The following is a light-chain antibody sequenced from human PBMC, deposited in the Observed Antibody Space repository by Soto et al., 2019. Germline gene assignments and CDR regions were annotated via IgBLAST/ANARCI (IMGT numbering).Light chain of an antibody. Sequence: IVLTQSPGTLSLSPGERATLSCRASQSVSSSYLAWYQQKPGQAHRLLIYRASSRATGIPDRISGSGSGTDLTLTISRLEPEDSAVYYCQQYGSSPRTFGQGTKVEIK. J-gene: IGKJ1*01. CDR3: QQYGSSPRT. CDR2: RAS. CDR1: QSVSSSY. V-gene: IGKV3-20*01.